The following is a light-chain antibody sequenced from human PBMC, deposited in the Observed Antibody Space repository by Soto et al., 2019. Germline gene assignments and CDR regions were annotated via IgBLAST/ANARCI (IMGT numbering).Light chain of an antibody. Sequence: QSALTQPPSASGSPGQSVTISCTGTSSDVGGYNYVSWYQQHPDKAPKLMIYEVSKRPSGVPDRFSGSKSGNTASLTVSGRQAEDEDDYFCSSYAGSKNSVFGGGTKQTVL. CDR1: SSDVGGYNY. V-gene: IGLV2-8*01. CDR3: SSYAGSKNSV. CDR2: EVS. J-gene: IGLJ3*02.